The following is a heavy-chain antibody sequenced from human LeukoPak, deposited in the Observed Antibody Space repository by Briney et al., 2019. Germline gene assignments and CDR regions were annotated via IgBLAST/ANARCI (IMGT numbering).Heavy chain of an antibody. CDR3: ARVPGRSPDF. D-gene: IGHD3-10*01. V-gene: IGHV4-59*08. CDR1: GASLSGHH. Sequence: SETLSLTCAVSGASLSGHHWGWFRQPPGKGLQWIGDIHYTGTIRYNPSLKSRVIISLDTSNSQFYLNLRPLTAADTAVYSCARVPGRSPDFWSPGTLVTVSS. J-gene: IGHJ4*02. CDR2: IHYTGTI.